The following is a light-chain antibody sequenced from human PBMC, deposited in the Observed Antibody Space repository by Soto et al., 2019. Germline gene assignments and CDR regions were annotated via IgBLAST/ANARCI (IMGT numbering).Light chain of an antibody. CDR2: DAS. CDR3: QQYDSYPWT. CDR1: QSISTW. V-gene: IGKV1-5*01. J-gene: IGKJ1*01. Sequence: DIQMTQSPSTVSTSVGDRVTITCRASQSISTWLAWYQHKPGKGPKLLIYDASNLGSGVPSRFSGSTSGTEFTLTISSLQPDDFATYYRQQYDSYPWTFGQGTKVEI.